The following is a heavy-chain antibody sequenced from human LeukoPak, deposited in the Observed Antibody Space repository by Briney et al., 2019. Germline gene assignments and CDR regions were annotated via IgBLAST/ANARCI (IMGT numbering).Heavy chain of an antibody. CDR3: ARDQDEYHDFWSGYTGRY. V-gene: IGHV3-30*02. Sequence: GGSLRLSCAASGFTFRSFGMHWVRQTPGKGLEWVAFINYDGSKQYYADSVKGRFSISRDSAKNTLYLQMNSLRGEDTAVYYCARDQDEYHDFWSGYTGRYWGQGTLVTVSS. CDR1: GFTFRSFG. D-gene: IGHD3-3*01. CDR2: INYDGSKQ. J-gene: IGHJ4*02.